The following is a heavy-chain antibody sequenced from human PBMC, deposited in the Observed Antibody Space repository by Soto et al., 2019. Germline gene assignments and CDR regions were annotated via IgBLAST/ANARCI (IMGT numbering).Heavy chain of an antibody. J-gene: IGHJ4*02. CDR1: GGSISSTGYF. CDR2: IFYSGST. Sequence: QVQLQESGPGLVKPSQTLSLTCTVSGGSISSTGYFWTWIRQHPGKGLEWIGYIFYSGSTFHNPSLKSRVTISVDTSKNQFSLELSSVTAADTAVYYYAREAGSGDYFDYWGQGTLVTVSS. D-gene: IGHD1-26*01. V-gene: IGHV4-31*03. CDR3: AREAGSGDYFDY.